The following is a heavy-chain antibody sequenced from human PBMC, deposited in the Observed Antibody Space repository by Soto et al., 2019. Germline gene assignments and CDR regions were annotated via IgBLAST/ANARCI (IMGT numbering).Heavy chain of an antibody. CDR3: ARHLITMVRGARGWFDP. CDR1: GGSFSDYS. CDR2: INHSGST. J-gene: IGHJ5*02. Sequence: PSETLSLTCAVYGGSFSDYSWTWIRQPPGKGLEWIGEINHSGSTYYNPSLKSRVTISVDTSKNQFSLKLTSVTAADTAVYYCARHLITMVRGARGWFDPWGQGTLVTVSS. D-gene: IGHD3-10*01. V-gene: IGHV4-34*01.